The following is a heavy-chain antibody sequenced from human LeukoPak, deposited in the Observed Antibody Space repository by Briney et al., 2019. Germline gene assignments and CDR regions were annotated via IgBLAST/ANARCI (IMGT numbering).Heavy chain of an antibody. V-gene: IGHV3-30*02. CDR3: VRGPGVSAVTTMY. J-gene: IGHJ4*02. CDR1: GFIFISYG. D-gene: IGHD4-17*01. Sequence: GGSLRLSCAASGFIFISYGMHWVRQAPGKGLEWVAFIRYDGSKKDYADSVKGRFTISRDNSKNTLYLQMNSLSAEDTAVYYCVRGPGVSAVTTMYWGQGTLVTVSS. CDR2: IRYDGSKK.